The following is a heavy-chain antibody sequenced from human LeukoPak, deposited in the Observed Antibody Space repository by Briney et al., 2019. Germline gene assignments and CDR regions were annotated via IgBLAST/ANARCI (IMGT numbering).Heavy chain of an antibody. CDR2: IYPGDSDT. D-gene: IGHD6-13*01. CDR3: ARRVARGFSSTSKTYYMDV. CDR1: RYSFTSYW. J-gene: IGHJ6*03. V-gene: IGHV5-51*01. Sequence: GESLKISCKDSRYSFTSYWIGWVRQRPGKGLEWMGIIYPGDSDTRYSPSFQGQVTISVDKSVSTAYLQWSSLKASDTAIYCCARRVARGFSSTSKTYYMDVWGKGTTVTVSS.